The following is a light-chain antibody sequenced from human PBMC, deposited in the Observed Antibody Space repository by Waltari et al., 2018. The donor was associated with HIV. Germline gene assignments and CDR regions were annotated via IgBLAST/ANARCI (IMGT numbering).Light chain of an antibody. J-gene: IGKJ2*01. Sequence: DIQMTQSPSTLSASVGDRVTITCRASQSISSWLAWYQQKPGKAPKLLIYKASSLESGVQSRFSGSGSETEFTLTVSSLQPDDFAAYYCQQYYRYPYTFGQGTKLEIK. V-gene: IGKV1-5*03. CDR2: KAS. CDR3: QQYYRYPYT. CDR1: QSISSW.